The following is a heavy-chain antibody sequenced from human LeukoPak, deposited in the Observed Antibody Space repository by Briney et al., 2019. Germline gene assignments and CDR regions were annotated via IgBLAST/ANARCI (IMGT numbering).Heavy chain of an antibody. V-gene: IGHV3-21*01. CDR2: ISSSSSYI. CDR3: ARGRLRDGYNMGYFDY. D-gene: IGHD5-24*01. CDR1: GFTFSSYS. Sequence: GGSLRLSCAASGFTFSSYSMNWVRQAPGKGLEWVSSISSSSSYIYYADSVKGRFTISRDNAKNSLYLQMNSLRAEDTAVYYCARGRLRDGYNMGYFDYWGQGTLVTVSS. J-gene: IGHJ4*02.